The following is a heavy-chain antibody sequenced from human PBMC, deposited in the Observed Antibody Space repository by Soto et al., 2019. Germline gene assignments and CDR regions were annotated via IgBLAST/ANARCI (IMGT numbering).Heavy chain of an antibody. CDR1: GDSVSSNSAA. CDR2: TYYRSKWYN. V-gene: IGHV6-1*01. CDR3: ARVASEQQWLGAFDI. J-gene: IGHJ3*02. D-gene: IGHD6-19*01. Sequence: SQTLSLTCAISGDSVSSNSAAWKWIRQSPSRGLEWLGRTYYRSKWYNDYAVSVKSRITINPDTSRNQFCLQLNSVTPEDTAVYYCARVASEQQWLGAFDIWGQGTMVTVSS.